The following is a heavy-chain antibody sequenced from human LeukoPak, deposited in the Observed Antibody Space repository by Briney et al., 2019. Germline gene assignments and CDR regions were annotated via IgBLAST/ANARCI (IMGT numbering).Heavy chain of an antibody. CDR2: INHHGSDK. J-gene: IGHJ4*02. V-gene: IGHV3-7*01. CDR1: GFAFSIYW. CDR3: ARSDSIGSVDY. D-gene: IGHD2-21*01. Sequence: GGSLRLSCAASGFAFSIYWMSWVRQAPGKGLEWVATINHHGSDKWYVDSVKGRFIIARDNTDNSLSLQMNSLRVEDTAVYYCARSDSIGSVDYWGQGTLITVSS.